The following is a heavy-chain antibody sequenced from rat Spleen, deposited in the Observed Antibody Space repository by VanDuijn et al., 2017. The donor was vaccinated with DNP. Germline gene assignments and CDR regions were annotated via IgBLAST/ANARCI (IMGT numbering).Heavy chain of an antibody. Sequence: EVQLVESGGGVVQPGRSLKLSCAASGFTFSYYGMAWVRQAPKKGLEWVASISANAGSSSYRDSVKGRFTISRHNAENTLYLQMDSLWSEDTATYYCARAGSRYAMDVWGQGTSVTVSS. CDR2: ISANAGSS. V-gene: IGHV5S13*01. CDR3: ARAGSRYAMDV. D-gene: IGHD1-4*01. J-gene: IGHJ4*01. CDR1: GFTFSYYG.